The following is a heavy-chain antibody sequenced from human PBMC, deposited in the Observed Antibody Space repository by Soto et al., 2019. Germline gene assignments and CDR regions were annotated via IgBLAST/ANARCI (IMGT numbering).Heavy chain of an antibody. CDR2: IYYSGST. CDR1: GGSVSSDNNY. V-gene: IGHV4-61*01. J-gene: IGHJ4*02. Sequence: SRTLSRTCAVSGGSVSSDNNYWGWIRQPPGKGLEWIGYIYYSGSTNYNPSLKSRVTISVDTSKNQFSLKLSSVTAADTAVYYCAKGEGDSGGPDYWGQGTLVTVYS. CDR3: AKGEGDSGGPDY.